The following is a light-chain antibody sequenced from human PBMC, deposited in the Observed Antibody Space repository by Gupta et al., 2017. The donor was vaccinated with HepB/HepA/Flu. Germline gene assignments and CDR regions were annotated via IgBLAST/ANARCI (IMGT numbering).Light chain of an antibody. CDR3: CSYAGTFYV. V-gene: IGLV2-11*01. Sequence: QPPLPQPRPLSGSPGQSFTSSCTGTSSDVGCYTHVSWYQHPPDQAPKLMIYEVSKRPSGVPDRFSGSKSGNTASLTISGLQAEDEADYYCCSYAGTFYVFGTGTTVTVL. J-gene: IGLJ1*01. CDR2: EVS. CDR1: SSDVGCYTH.